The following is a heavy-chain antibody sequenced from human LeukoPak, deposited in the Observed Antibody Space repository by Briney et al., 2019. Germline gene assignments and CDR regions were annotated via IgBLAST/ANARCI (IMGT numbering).Heavy chain of an antibody. CDR1: GGTFSSYA. J-gene: IGHJ3*02. D-gene: IGHD1-14*01. Sequence: GSSVKVSCKASGGTFSSYAISWVRQAPGQGLEWMGGIIPIFGTANYAQKFQGRVTITANESTSTAYMELSSLRSEDTAVYYCATGTVEYLPNDAFDIWGQGTMVTVSS. CDR2: IIPIFGTA. CDR3: ATGTVEYLPNDAFDI. V-gene: IGHV1-69*01.